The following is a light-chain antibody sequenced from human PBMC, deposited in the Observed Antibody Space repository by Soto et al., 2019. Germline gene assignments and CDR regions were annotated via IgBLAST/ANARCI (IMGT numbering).Light chain of an antibody. CDR2: EGS. CDR1: SSDVGSDNL. V-gene: IGLV2-23*01. J-gene: IGLJ2*01. CDR3: CSYAGSSTAI. Sequence: QSVLTQPASVSGSPGQSITISCTGTSSDVGSDNLVSWYQQHPGKAPKLMIYEGSKRPSGVSNRFSGSKSGNTASLTISGLQAEYEADYYCCSYAGSSTAIFGGGTKLTVL.